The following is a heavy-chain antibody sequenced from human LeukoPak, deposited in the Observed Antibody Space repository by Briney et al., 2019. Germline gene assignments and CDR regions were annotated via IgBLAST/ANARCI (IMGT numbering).Heavy chain of an antibody. Sequence: GGSLRLSCAASGFTFSDYYMSWIRQAPGKGLEWVSYISSSGGTIYFADSVKDRFTISRDNAKNSLDLQMNSLRAEDTAMYYCARAAVVTNPFDYWGQGTLVTVSS. V-gene: IGHV3-11*01. CDR1: GFTFSDYY. J-gene: IGHJ4*02. CDR3: ARAAVVTNPFDY. CDR2: ISSSGGTI. D-gene: IGHD4-23*01.